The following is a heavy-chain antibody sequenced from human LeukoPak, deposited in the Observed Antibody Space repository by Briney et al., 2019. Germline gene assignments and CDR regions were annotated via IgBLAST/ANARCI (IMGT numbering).Heavy chain of an antibody. D-gene: IGHD1-26*01. CDR1: GGSISSGDYY. CDR2: IYYSGST. CDR3: ARFIVVDGWIDY. V-gene: IGHV4-30-4*01. Sequence: PSETLSLTCTVSGGSISSGDYYWSWIRQPPGKGLEWIGYIYYSGSTYYNPSLKSRVTISVDTSKNQSSLKLSSVTAADTAVYYCARFIVVDGWIDYWGQGTLVTVSS. J-gene: IGHJ4*02.